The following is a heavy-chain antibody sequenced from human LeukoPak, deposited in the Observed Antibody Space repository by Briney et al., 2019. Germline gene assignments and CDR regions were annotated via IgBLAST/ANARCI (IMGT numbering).Heavy chain of an antibody. V-gene: IGHV1-2*02. Sequence: ASVKVSCKASGHTFTDHHTRWLRHVPGQGLGWVGWIQDNSAATKFAQDFQCRVTMTRDATTNTAYMELRSLRSDDSAIYYCGRDPTDGYAHADNWGQGTLVTVSS. CDR2: IQDNSAAT. J-gene: IGHJ4*02. CDR1: GHTFTDHH. CDR3: GRDPTDGYAHADN. D-gene: IGHD5-24*01.